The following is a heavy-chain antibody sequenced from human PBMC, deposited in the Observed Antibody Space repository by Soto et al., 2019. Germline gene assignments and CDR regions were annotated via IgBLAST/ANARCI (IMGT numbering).Heavy chain of an antibody. Sequence: SETLSLTCAVYGGSFSGYYWSWIRQPPGKGLEWIGEINHSGSTNYNPSLKSRVTISVGTSKNQFSLKLSSVTAADTAVYYCARGKFLCGGDCYSDEWGQGTLVTVSS. CDR1: GGSFSGYY. CDR2: INHSGST. CDR3: ARGKFLCGGDCYSDE. V-gene: IGHV4-34*01. J-gene: IGHJ4*02. D-gene: IGHD2-21*02.